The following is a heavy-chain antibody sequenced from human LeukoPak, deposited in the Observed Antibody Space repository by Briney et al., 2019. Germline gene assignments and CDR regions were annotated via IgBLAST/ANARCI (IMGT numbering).Heavy chain of an antibody. Sequence: ASVKVSCKASGYTFISYQMHWVRQAPGQGLEWMGWINPNSGGTNYAQKFQGRVTMTRDTSISTAYMELSRLRSDDTAVYYCARAVRTYYYDSSGYYTNWGQGTLVTVSS. CDR1: GYTFISYQ. J-gene: IGHJ4*02. CDR2: INPNSGGT. D-gene: IGHD3-22*01. V-gene: IGHV1-2*02. CDR3: ARAVRTYYYDSSGYYTN.